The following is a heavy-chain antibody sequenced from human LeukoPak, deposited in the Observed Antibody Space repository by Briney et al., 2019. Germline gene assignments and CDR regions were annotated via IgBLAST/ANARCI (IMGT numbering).Heavy chain of an antibody. CDR3: ARIVGATVAWFDY. J-gene: IGHJ4*02. CDR2: ISSSGSTI. Sequence: SGGSLRLSCAASGFTFSDYYMSWIRQAPGKGLEWVSYISSSGSTIYYADSVKGRFTISRDNAKNSLYLQMNSLRAEDTAVYYCARIVGATVAWFDYWGQGTLVTVSS. D-gene: IGHD1-26*01. V-gene: IGHV3-11*01. CDR1: GFTFSDYY.